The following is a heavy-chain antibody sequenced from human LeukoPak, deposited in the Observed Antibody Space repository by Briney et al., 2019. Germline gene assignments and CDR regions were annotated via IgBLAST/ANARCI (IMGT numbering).Heavy chain of an antibody. V-gene: IGHV4-59*02. CDR2: IHHSGNS. J-gene: IGHJ5*02. Sequence: SETLSLTCTVSGASVTDYYWSWIRQSPGKGLEWISYIHHSGNSDYNPSLRSRVTTSLDTSKNQFSLNLISVTAADTAVYYCTRGHWGLQSWSQGTLVTVTS. CDR1: GASVTDYY. CDR3: TRGHWGLQS. D-gene: IGHD7-27*01.